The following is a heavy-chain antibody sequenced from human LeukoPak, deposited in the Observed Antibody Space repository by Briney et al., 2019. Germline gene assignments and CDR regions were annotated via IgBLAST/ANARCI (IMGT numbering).Heavy chain of an antibody. CDR1: GFSVSTKY. CDR3: ARDRVSTVHPIDY. V-gene: IGHV3-66*01. J-gene: IGHJ4*01. D-gene: IGHD6-6*01. Sequence: PVGSLTLSCAVSGFSVSTKYMSWVRQAPGKGLEWVSVIYSGGTTYYADSVKGRFTISRDNSKNTLYLQMSSLRAEDTAVYYCARDRVSTVHPIDYWGEGTLATVSS. CDR2: IYSGGTT.